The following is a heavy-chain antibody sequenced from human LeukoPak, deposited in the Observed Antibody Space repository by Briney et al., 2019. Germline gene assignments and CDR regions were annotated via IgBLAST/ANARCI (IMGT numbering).Heavy chain of an antibody. CDR1: GFTFSSYA. J-gene: IGHJ4*02. Sequence: PGGSLRLSCAASGFTFSSYAMSWVRQAPGKGLEWVSSISGNGASTYYADSVKGRFTISRDNSKNTLYLHMNSLRAEDTAVYYCARDKPIDYWGQGTLVTVSS. V-gene: IGHV3-23*01. CDR3: ARDKPIDY. CDR2: ISGNGAST.